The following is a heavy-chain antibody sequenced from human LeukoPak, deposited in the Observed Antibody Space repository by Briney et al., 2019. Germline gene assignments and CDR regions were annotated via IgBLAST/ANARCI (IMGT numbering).Heavy chain of an antibody. CDR2: IRYDGSNK. CDR3: AKDWTYYGSGSYYLPYYFDY. J-gene: IGHJ4*02. D-gene: IGHD3-10*01. CDR1: GFTFSSYG. V-gene: IGHV3-30*02. Sequence: GGSLRLSCAASGFTFSSYGMHWVRQAPGKGLEWVAFIRYDGSNKYYADSVKGRFTISRDNSKNTLYLQMNSLRAEDTAVYYCAKDWTYYGSGSYYLPYYFDYWGQGTLVTVSS.